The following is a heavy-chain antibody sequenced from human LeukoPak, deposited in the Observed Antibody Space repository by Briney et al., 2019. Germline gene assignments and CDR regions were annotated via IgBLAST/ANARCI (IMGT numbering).Heavy chain of an antibody. J-gene: IGHJ4*02. D-gene: IGHD3-9*01. V-gene: IGHV3-15*01. CDR2: IKSRSDGGTT. Sequence: GGSLRLSCAASGFTFSNAWMSWVRQAPGKGLEWVGRIKSRSDGGTTDYAPPVNGRFPISRDDSKNTLYLQMNSLKTEYTAVYYCTTDGAGVLRYFDWLSFDYWGRGTLVTVSS. CDR1: GFTFSNAW. CDR3: TTDGAGVLRYFDWLSFDY.